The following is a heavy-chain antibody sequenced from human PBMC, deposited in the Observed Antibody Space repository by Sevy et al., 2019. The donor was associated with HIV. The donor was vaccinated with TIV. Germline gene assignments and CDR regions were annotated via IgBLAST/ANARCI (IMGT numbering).Heavy chain of an antibody. D-gene: IGHD5-18*01. V-gene: IGHV3-30*18. J-gene: IGHJ4*02. CDR1: GFTFTSYG. Sequence: GGSLRISCAASGFTFTSYGMHWVRQAPGKGLEWVAVISYDGSNKYYADSVKGRFTISRDKSKNTLYLQMNSLRAEDTAVYYCAKAPRGYSYASFFDYWGQGTLVTVSS. CDR3: AKAPRGYSYASFFDY. CDR2: ISYDGSNK.